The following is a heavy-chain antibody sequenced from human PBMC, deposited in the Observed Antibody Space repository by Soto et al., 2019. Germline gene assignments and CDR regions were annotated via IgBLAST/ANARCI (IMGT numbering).Heavy chain of an antibody. J-gene: IGHJ4*02. V-gene: IGHV3-48*01. CDR3: ATIFGVVTLDY. CDR1: GFPFSSYS. Sequence: PGGSLRLSCAASGFPFSSYSMNWVRQAPGKGLEWVSYISSSSTIYYADSVKGRFTISRDNAKNSLYLQMNSLRAEDTAVYYCATIFGVVTLDYWGQGTLVTVSS. CDR2: ISSSSTI. D-gene: IGHD3-3*01.